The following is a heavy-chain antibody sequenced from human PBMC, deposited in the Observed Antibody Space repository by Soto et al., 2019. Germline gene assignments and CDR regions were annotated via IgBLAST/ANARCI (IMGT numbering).Heavy chain of an antibody. J-gene: IGHJ6*02. Sequence: QVQLVQSGAEVKKPGSSVKVSCKASGGTFSSYAISWVRQAPGQGLEWMGGIIPIFGTANYAQKFQGRVTITADKATSTAYMELSRLSSEDTAVYYCARDPRGDIVVVPAAIPYYGMDVWGQGTTGTVSS. CDR2: IIPIFGTA. V-gene: IGHV1-69*06. D-gene: IGHD2-2*01. CDR3: ARDPRGDIVVVPAAIPYYGMDV. CDR1: GGTFSSYA.